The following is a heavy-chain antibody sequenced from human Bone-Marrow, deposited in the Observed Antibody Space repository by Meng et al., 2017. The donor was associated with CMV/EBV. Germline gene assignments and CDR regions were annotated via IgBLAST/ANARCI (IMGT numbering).Heavy chain of an antibody. D-gene: IGHD5-18*01. J-gene: IGHJ6*02. CDR3: ARGTAMAYGMDV. CDR2: IEQDGEK. CDR1: AFDFSSHW. Sequence: GESLKISCVASAFDFSSHWMNWVRQAPGKGLEWVPNIEQDGEKHYGDSVKGRFTISRDNAENSLYLQMNTLRVEDTAIYYCARGTAMAYGMDVWGQGTTVTVSS. V-gene: IGHV3-7*01.